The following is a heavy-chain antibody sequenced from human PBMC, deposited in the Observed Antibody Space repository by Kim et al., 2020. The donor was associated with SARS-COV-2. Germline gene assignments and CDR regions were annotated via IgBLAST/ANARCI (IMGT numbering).Heavy chain of an antibody. Sequence: GGSLRLSCAASGFTFSSYGMHWVRQAPGKGLEWVAVILYHGSNKYYADSVKGRFTISRDNSKNTLYLQMNSLRAEDTAVYYCARDTRDYYGMDVWGQGTT. CDR1: GFTFSSYG. J-gene: IGHJ6*02. CDR2: ILYHGSNK. CDR3: ARDTRDYYGMDV. V-gene: IGHV3-33*01.